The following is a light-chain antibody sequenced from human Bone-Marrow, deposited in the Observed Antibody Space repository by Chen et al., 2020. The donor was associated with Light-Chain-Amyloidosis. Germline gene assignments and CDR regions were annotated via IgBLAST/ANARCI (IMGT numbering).Light chain of an antibody. CDR3: QSADSSGTYEVI. CDR1: DLPTKY. CDR2: RDT. J-gene: IGLJ2*01. V-gene: IGLV3-25*03. Sequence: YDLTQPPSVSVSPGRPARSTRTGDDLPTKYAYWYQQKPRQAPVLVIHRDTERPSGISERFSGSSSGTTATLTISGVQAEDEADYHCQSADSSGTYEVIFGGGTKLTVL.